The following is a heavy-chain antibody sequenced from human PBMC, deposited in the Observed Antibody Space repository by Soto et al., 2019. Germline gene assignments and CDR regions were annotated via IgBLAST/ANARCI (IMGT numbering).Heavy chain of an antibody. D-gene: IGHD3-3*01. CDR1: GYTFTSYG. V-gene: IGHV1-18*01. Sequence: ASVKVSCKASGYTFTSYGISWVRQAPGQGLEWMGWISAYNGNTNYAQKLQGRVTMTTDTSTSTAYMELRSLRSDDTAVYYCARDFVEYYDFWSGYYRYSMDVWCQGTTVTVSS. J-gene: IGHJ6*02. CDR3: ARDFVEYYDFWSGYYRYSMDV. CDR2: ISAYNGNT.